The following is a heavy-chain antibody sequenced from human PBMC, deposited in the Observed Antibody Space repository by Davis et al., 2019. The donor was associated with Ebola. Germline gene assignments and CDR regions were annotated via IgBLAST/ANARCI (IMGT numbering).Heavy chain of an antibody. CDR3: AKNIVVVGKNWFDP. CDR1: GYTFTSYD. V-gene: IGHV1-18*01. J-gene: IGHJ5*02. Sequence: ASVKVSCKASGYTFTSYDINWVRQATGQGLEWMGWISAYNGNTNYAKKLQGRVTMTTDPSTSTAYMELRSLRSDDTAVYYCAKNIVVVGKNWFDPWGQGTLVTVSS. D-gene: IGHD2-15*01. CDR2: ISAYNGNT.